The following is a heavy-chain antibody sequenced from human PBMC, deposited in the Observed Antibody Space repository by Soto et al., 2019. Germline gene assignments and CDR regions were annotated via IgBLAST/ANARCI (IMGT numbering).Heavy chain of an antibody. D-gene: IGHD3-3*01. Sequence: GGSLRLSCAASGFTFTMYWMHWVRQAPGKGLEWVAFISDDGSNKYYADSMRGRFTMSRDNSKRTLYLQMSSLRVEDTAVYYCTKRRNVLRFLEWSSGMEVWGQGTTVTVSS. J-gene: IGHJ6*02. CDR2: ISDDGSNK. V-gene: IGHV3-30*18. CDR3: TKRRNVLRFLEWSSGMEV. CDR1: GFTFTMYW.